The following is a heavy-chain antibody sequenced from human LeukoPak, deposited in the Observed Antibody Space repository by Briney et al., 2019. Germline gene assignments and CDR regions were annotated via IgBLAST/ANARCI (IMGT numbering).Heavy chain of an antibody. J-gene: IGHJ4*02. CDR1: GGSFSGYY. D-gene: IGHD1-26*01. Sequence: SETLSLTCAVYGGSFSGYYWSWIRQPPGKGLEWIGEINHSGSTNYNPSLKGRVTISVDTSKNQFSLKLSSVTAADTAVYYCARGARWELLAAYFDYWGQGTLVTVSS. V-gene: IGHV4-34*01. CDR2: INHSGST. CDR3: ARGARWELLAAYFDY.